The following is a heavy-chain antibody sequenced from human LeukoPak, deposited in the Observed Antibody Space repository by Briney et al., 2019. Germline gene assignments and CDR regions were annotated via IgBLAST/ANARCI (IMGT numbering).Heavy chain of an antibody. J-gene: IGHJ4*02. D-gene: IGHD2-2*01. CDR3: ARLADCSSSSCRSFDY. V-gene: IGHV1-2*02. Sequence: ASVKVSCKASGYTFTGYYLHWVRQAPGQGLEWMGWINPNSGFTNYAQKFQGRVTMTRDTSISTAYMELSRLRSDDTAVYYCARLADCSSSSCRSFDYWGQGTLVTVSS. CDR1: GYTFTGYY. CDR2: INPNSGFT.